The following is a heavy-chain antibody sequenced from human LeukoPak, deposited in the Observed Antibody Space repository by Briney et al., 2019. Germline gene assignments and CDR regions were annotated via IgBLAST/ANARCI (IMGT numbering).Heavy chain of an antibody. CDR2: IIPIFGTA. CDR3: ARRYYDSSGYFS. Sequence: ASVKVSCKASGGTFSSYAISWVRQAPGQGLEWMGGIIPIFGTANYAQKFQGRVTITADESTSTAYMELSSLRSEDTAVYYCARRYYDSSGYFSWGQGTLVTVSS. D-gene: IGHD3-22*01. J-gene: IGHJ4*02. CDR1: GGTFSSYA. V-gene: IGHV1-69*13.